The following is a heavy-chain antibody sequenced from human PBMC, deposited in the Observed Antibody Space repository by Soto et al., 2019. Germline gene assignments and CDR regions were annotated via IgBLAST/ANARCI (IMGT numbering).Heavy chain of an antibody. J-gene: IGHJ6*02. D-gene: IGHD1-20*01. CDR2: IYPGDSDT. CDR3: ARQGSGYNWNYFYYGMDV. V-gene: IGHV5-51*01. Sequence: GESQKISSKGSGYSFTSYWSGWVRQIPGKGLEWMGIIYPGDSDTRYSPSFQGQVTISADKSISTAYLQWSSLKASDTAMYYCARQGSGYNWNYFYYGMDVWGQGTTVTVSS. CDR1: GYSFTSYW.